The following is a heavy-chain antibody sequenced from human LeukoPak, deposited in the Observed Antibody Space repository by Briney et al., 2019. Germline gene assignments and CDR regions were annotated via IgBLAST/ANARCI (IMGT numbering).Heavy chain of an antibody. D-gene: IGHD3-9*01. Sequence: ASVKVSCKASGYTFTSYDINWVRQATGQGLEWMVWMNPNSGNTGYAQKFQGRVTMTRDTSISTAYMELSRLRSDDTAVYYCARDLSRYYDILTNAFDIWGQGTMVTVSS. CDR3: ARDLSRYYDILTNAFDI. V-gene: IGHV1-8*01. CDR2: MNPNSGNT. CDR1: GYTFTSYD. J-gene: IGHJ3*02.